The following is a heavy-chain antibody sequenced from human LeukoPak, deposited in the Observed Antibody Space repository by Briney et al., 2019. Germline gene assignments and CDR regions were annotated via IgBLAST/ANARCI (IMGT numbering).Heavy chain of an antibody. CDR3: ATDRNSGKYYDY. CDR2: ISGSGGST. Sequence: GGSLRLSCAASGFTFSSYAMTWVRQAPGKGLEWVSAISGSGGSTYYADSVKGRFTISRDNAKNTLYLQMNSLRAEDTAVYYCATDRNSGKYYDYWGQGTLVTVSS. CDR1: GFTFSSYA. V-gene: IGHV3-23*01. J-gene: IGHJ4*02. D-gene: IGHD1-26*01.